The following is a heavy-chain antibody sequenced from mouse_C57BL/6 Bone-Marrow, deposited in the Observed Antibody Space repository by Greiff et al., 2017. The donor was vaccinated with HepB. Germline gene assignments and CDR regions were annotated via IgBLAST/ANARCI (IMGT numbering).Heavy chain of an antibody. D-gene: IGHD1-1*01. CDR2: INPNYGTT. V-gene: IGHV1-39*01. Sequence: VQLKQSGPELVKPGASVKISCKASGYSFTDYNMNWVKQSNGKSLEWIGVINPNYGTTSYNQKFKGKATLTVDQSSSSAYMQLNSLTSEDSAVYYCASPGRGDYYAMDYWGQGTSVTVSS. J-gene: IGHJ4*01. CDR3: ASPGRGDYYAMDY. CDR1: GYSFTDYN.